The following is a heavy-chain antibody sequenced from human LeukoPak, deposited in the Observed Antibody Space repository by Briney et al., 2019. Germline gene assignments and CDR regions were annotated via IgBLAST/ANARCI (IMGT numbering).Heavy chain of an antibody. CDR1: GGSISSGSYY. CDR3: ARDHRDYYYMDV. J-gene: IGHJ6*03. V-gene: IGHV4-61*02. CDR2: IYTSGST. D-gene: IGHD3-10*01. Sequence: PSETLSLTCTVSGGSISSGSYYWSWIRQPAGKGLEWIGRIYTSGSTNYNPSLKSRVTMSVDTSKNQFSLKLSSVTAADTAVYYCARDHRDYYYMDVWGKGTTVTISS.